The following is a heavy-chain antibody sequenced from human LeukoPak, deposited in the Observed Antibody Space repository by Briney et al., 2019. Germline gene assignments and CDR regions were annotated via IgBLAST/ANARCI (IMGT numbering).Heavy chain of an antibody. CDR1: GGTFSIYA. V-gene: IGHV1-69*05. J-gene: IGHJ4*02. D-gene: IGHD2-2*01. CDR2: ISPIFGPP. Sequence: ASVKVSCKASGGTFSIYAMNWVRQAPGQGLEWMGRISPIFGPPTYAQEFQGRITIITDQSTNMAYMELGSLRSEDTAVYYCAREVQPHCSTTSCSGNYWGQGTLVTVSS. CDR3: AREVQPHCSTTSCSGNY.